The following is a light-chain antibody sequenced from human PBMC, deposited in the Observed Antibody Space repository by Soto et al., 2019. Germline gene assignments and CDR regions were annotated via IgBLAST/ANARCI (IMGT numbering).Light chain of an antibody. J-gene: IGKJ1*01. CDR1: QNIARY. V-gene: IGKV1-39*01. Sequence: DLQMTQSPSSLSASVGDRVTITCRASQNIARYLNWYQHKLGKAPELLIYAASNLQDGVPSRFSGSGSGTEFTLTISSLQPEDFALYYCQQTYSTPASTFGQGTSVDVK. CDR3: QQTYSTPAST. CDR2: AAS.